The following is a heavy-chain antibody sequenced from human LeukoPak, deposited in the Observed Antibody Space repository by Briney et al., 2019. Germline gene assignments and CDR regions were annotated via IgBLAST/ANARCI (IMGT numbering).Heavy chain of an antibody. D-gene: IGHD3-9*01. CDR1: GGSISSGSYY. J-gene: IGHJ6*04. V-gene: IGHV4-61*02. CDR3: ARAPRDYDILTGYPDV. Sequence: PSETLSLTCTVSGGSISSGSYYWSWIRQPAGKGLEWIGRIYTSGSTNYNPSLKSRVTISVDTSKNQFSLKLSSVTAADTAVYYCARAPRDYDILTGYPDVWGKGTTVTISS. CDR2: IYTSGST.